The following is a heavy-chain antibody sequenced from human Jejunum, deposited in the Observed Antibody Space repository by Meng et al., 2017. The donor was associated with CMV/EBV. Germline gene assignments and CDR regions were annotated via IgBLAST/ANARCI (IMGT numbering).Heavy chain of an antibody. V-gene: IGHV3-9*01. D-gene: IGHD3-3*01. CDR1: GFNFNDYA. J-gene: IGHJ6*02. CDR2: ITWNNGNI. Sequence: GFNFNDYAMHWVRQAPGKGLEWVSGITWNNGNIGYADSVKGRFTISRDNAKRSLYLEMNSLRPEDTALYYCARDLPYYELWYAMDVWGQGTTVTVSS. CDR3: ARDLPYYELWYAMDV.